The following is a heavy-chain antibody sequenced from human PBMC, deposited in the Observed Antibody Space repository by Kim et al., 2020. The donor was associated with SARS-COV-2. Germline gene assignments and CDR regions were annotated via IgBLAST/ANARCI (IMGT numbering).Heavy chain of an antibody. CDR3: ARQTESAPFDS. V-gene: IGHV3-7*01. CDR1: GFTFSRYW. J-gene: IGHJ4*02. CDR2: IKEDGSDK. Sequence: GGSLRLSCAASGFTFSRYWMSWVRQAPGKGLEWVANIKEDGSDKYYVDSVEGRFTISRDNAKNSLYLQMNSLRAEDTAVYFGARQTESAPFDSWGQGTL.